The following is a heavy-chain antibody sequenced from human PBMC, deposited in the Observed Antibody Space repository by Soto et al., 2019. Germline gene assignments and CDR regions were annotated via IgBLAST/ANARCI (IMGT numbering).Heavy chain of an antibody. Sequence: LLRTGALSVGSVCSSSAASNKYRQNPSRGLEWLGRTYYRSRWYNDYAVSVRSRITVNPDTSKNQFSLQLTSVTPEDTAVYYCAGTTSHQWYYMDVWGKGTSVTVSS. D-gene: IGHD1-7*01. CDR2: TYYRSRWYN. CDR3: AGTTSHQWYYMDV. V-gene: IGHV6-1*01. CDR1: VGSVCSSSAA. J-gene: IGHJ6*03.